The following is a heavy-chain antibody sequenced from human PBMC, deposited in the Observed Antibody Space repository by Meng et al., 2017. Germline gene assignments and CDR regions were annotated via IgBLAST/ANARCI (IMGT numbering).Heavy chain of an antibody. V-gene: IGHV1-69*01. Sequence: GELGQSGAGVKKPGSSVKVSCKASGGTFSSYAISWVRQAPGQGFEWMGGIIPIFGTANYAQKFQGRVTITADESTSTAYMELSSLRSEDTAVYYCARDYGDYAWIAKRWFDPWGQGTLVTVSS. D-gene: IGHD4-17*01. CDR2: IIPIFGTA. CDR3: ARDYGDYAWIAKRWFDP. CDR1: GGTFSSYA. J-gene: IGHJ5*02.